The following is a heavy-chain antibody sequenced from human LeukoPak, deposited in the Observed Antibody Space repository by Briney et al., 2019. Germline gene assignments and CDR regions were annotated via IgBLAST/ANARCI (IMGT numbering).Heavy chain of an antibody. J-gene: IGHJ5*02. V-gene: IGHV4-4*02. Sequence: SETLSLTCAVSGGSISSSNWWSWVRQPPGKGLEWIGEIYHSGSTNYNPSLKSRVTISVDTSKNQFSLKLNSVTAADTAVFYCARGDDWFDPWGQGTLVTVSS. CDR1: GGSISSSNW. CDR2: IYHSGST. D-gene: IGHD5-24*01. CDR3: ARGDDWFDP.